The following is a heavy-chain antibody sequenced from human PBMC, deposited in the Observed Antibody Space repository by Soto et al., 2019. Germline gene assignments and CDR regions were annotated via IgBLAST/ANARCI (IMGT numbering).Heavy chain of an antibody. CDR3: AREVKSAAASAAFDN. D-gene: IGHD2-15*01. CDR1: GGSISSDSYF. Sequence: LSLTWTFSGGSISSDSYFWSWIRQHPGKGLEWIGYIDYIGRAYYNPSLKSRVTTSVDTSKNQFYLRLSSVTVADTATYYCAREVKSAAASAAFDNWGHGTVVTVPS. CDR2: IDYIGRA. V-gene: IGHV4-31*02. J-gene: IGHJ3*02.